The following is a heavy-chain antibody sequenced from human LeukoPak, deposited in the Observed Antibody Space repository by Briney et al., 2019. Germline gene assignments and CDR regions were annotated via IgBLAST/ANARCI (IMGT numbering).Heavy chain of an antibody. Sequence: QPGGSLRLSCAASGFTFSSYAMSWVRQAPGKGLEWVSAISGSGGSTYYADSVKGRFTISRDNSKNTLYLQMNSLRAEDTAVYYCARAEFSGSSSFFDYWGQGTLVTVSS. CDR2: ISGSGGST. J-gene: IGHJ4*02. D-gene: IGHD1-26*01. V-gene: IGHV3-23*01. CDR3: ARAEFSGSSSFFDY. CDR1: GFTFSSYA.